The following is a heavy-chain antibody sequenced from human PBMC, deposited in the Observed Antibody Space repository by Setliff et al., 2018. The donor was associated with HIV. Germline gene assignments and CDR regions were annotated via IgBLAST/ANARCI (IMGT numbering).Heavy chain of an antibody. CDR2: IYWDDYK. Sequence: GSGPTLVNPTQTLTLTCTFSGFSLSTSGVGVGWIRQPPGKALEWLALIYWDDYKSYSTSLKSRLTISKDTSKSQVVLTMTNMDPVDTATYYCARIQLWKLEYYYYYMDVWGKGTTVTVSS. CDR3: ARIQLWKLEYYYYYMDV. D-gene: IGHD5-18*01. V-gene: IGHV2-5*02. CDR1: GFSLSTSGVG. J-gene: IGHJ6*03.